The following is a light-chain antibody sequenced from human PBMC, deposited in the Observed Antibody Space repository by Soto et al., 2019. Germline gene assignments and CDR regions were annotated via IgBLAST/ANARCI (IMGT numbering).Light chain of an antibody. CDR3: SSYTSSITLV. CDR2: DVS. V-gene: IGLV2-14*01. J-gene: IGLJ2*01. CDR1: SSDIGGYNY. Sequence: QSALTQPASVSGSPGQSITISCTGTSSDIGGYNYVSWHQQNPGKAPKLMIYDVSNRPSGVSDRFSGSKSGNTASLTISGLQAEDEADYYGSSYTSSITLVFGGGTKLTVL.